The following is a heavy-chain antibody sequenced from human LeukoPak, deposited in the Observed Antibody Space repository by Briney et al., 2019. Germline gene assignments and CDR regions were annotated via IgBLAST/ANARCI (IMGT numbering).Heavy chain of an antibody. CDR3: ARGQLGPTSAPFDS. CDR1: GYTFLEYY. J-gene: IGHJ4*02. Sequence: ASVTVSCKPSGYTFLEYYIHWVRQTPGQAIEYMGIVNPAGGSTSYHHNFQGRVTMTREAPTTTIYMELRNLTSDDTAVYYCARGQLGPTSAPFDSWGQGTLVTVSS. CDR2: VNPAGGST. D-gene: IGHD6-13*01. V-gene: IGHV1-46*01.